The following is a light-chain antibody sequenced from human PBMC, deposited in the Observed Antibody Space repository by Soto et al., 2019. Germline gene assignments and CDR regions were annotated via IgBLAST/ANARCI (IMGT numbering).Light chain of an antibody. CDR2: KVS. V-gene: IGKV2-30*01. J-gene: IGKJ2*01. CDR1: QSLVYSDGNTY. CDR3: MQGTHWPPYT. Sequence: DVVMTQSPLSLPVTLGQPASISCRSSQSLVYSDGNTYLNWFQQRPGQSPRRLIYKVSNRDSGVPDRCSGSGSGNDFTMKISRLEDEDVGVYYCMQGTHWPPYTFGQGTKLEIK.